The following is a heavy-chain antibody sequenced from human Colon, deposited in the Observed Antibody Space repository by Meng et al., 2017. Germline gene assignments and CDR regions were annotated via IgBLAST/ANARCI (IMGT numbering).Heavy chain of an antibody. D-gene: IGHD2-8*01. CDR1: GGSITTNNW. J-gene: IGHJ4*02. Sequence: QVQLAASGPRLVKPSGTLSLTCAVSGGSITTNNWWSWVRQPPGKGLEWIGEIHPSGGTNYNPSLKSRVTMSIDNSKRQFSPNLSSVTAADTAVYYCARGGGCVNGVCGSLDYWGQGTLVTASS. CDR3: ARGGGCVNGVCGSLDY. V-gene: IGHV4-4*02. CDR2: IHPSGGT.